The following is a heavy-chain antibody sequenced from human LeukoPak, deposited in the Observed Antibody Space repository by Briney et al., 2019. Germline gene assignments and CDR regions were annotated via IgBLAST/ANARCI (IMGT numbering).Heavy chain of an antibody. CDR1: GGSISSSSYY. J-gene: IGHJ5*02. D-gene: IGHD5-18*01. CDR3: AGHVTFVDTTMVTVWFDP. Sequence: SETLSLTCTVSGGSISSSSYYWGWIRQPPGKGLEWIGSICYSGSTYYNPSLKSRVTISVDTSKNQFSLKLSSVTAADTGVYYCAGHVTFVDTTMVTVWFDPWGQGTLVTVSS. CDR2: ICYSGST. V-gene: IGHV4-39*01.